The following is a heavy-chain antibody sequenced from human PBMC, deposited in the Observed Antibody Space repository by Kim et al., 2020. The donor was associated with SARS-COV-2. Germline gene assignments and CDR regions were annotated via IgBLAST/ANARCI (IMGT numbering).Heavy chain of an antibody. J-gene: IGHJ3*01. CDR2: IYHGGRT. Sequence: SETLSLTCAVSGGFISSGDWWTWVRQPPGKGLEWIGEIYHGGRTNYNASLKSRLTISVDKSKNEFSLKLTSVTAADTADYYCARALDMVRGVVNGLDFWGQGTMVIGAS. CDR1: GGFISSGDW. CDR3: ARALDMVRGVVNGLDF. D-gene: IGHD3-10*01. V-gene: IGHV4-4*02.